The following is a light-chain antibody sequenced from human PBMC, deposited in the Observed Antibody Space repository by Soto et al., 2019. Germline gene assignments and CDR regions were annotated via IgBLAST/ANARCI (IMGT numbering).Light chain of an antibody. Sequence: DIQMTQSPSSLSASVGDRVTITCRASQGINNYLAWYQQKPGKVPRLMIYAASTLHSVVPSRFSGGGSKTEFTLTISSLEPEDVATYYCQRYNSYPLTFGGGTKVYIK. CDR3: QRYNSYPLT. CDR1: QGINNY. CDR2: AAS. J-gene: IGKJ4*01. V-gene: IGKV1-27*01.